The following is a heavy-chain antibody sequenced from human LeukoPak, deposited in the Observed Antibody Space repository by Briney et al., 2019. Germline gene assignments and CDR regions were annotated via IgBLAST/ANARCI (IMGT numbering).Heavy chain of an antibody. V-gene: IGHV4-4*07. CDR3: ARDYDGYSYGYYYYYGMDV. CDR2: IYTSGST. Sequence: SETLSLTCTVSGGPISSYYWSWIRQPAGKGLEWIGRIYTSGSTNYNPSLKSRVTMSVDTSKNQFSLKLSSVTAADTAVYYCARDYDGYSYGYYYYYGMDVWGQGTTVTVSS. J-gene: IGHJ6*02. CDR1: GGPISSYY. D-gene: IGHD5-18*01.